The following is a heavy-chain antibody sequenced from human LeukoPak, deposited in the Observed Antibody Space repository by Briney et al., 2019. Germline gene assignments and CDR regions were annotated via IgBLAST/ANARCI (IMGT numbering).Heavy chain of an antibody. J-gene: IGHJ4*02. CDR3: ARGIWVQLWSLDY. CDR1: VFTFSSYC. Sequence: PGRSLRLSCAASVFTFSSYCMHWVRQAPCKGREWVAVIWYDGSNKYYADSVKGRFTISRDNSKNTLYLQMNSLRAEDTAVYYCARGIWVQLWSLDYWGQGTLVTVSS. V-gene: IGHV3-33*01. D-gene: IGHD5-18*01. CDR2: IWYDGSNK.